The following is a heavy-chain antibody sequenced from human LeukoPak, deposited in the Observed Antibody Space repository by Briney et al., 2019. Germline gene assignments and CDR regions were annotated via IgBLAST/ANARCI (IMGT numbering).Heavy chain of an antibody. D-gene: IGHD6-13*01. V-gene: IGHV3-23*01. Sequence: GGSLRLSCAASGFTCSSYAMSWVRQAPGKGLEWVSGISGSGGSTYYADSVKGRFTISRDNSKNTLYLQMNSLRAEDTAVYYCASYIAAAGRGFDYWGQGTLVTVSS. J-gene: IGHJ4*02. CDR2: ISGSGGST. CDR3: ASYIAAAGRGFDY. CDR1: GFTCSSYA.